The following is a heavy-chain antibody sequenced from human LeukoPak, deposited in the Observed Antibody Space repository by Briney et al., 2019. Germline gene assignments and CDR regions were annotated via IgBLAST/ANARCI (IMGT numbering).Heavy chain of an antibody. CDR1: GWGLTRYW. D-gene: IGHD2-2*01. CDR3: ARLGDCTSTSCSSPSYYYYYAMDV. V-gene: IGHV5-51*01. Sequence: GEALQISLQGSGWGLTRYWIGWGRPVPGKGGEWMGIIYPGGCNTRYSTSFQGQVTISADKSISTASLQWSSLNASDSAIYYCARLGDCTSTSCSSPSYYYYYAMDVWGQGTTVIVSS. J-gene: IGHJ6*02. CDR2: IYPGGCNT.